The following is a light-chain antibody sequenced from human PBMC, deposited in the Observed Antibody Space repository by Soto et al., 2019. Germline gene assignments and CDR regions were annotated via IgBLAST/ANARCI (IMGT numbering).Light chain of an antibody. Sequence: IQMTQSPSTLSASVGDRVTITCRASQSISSWLAWYQQKPGKAPKLLIFDASSLESGVPSKFSGSRSGTEFTLTISSLQPEDFATYYCQQSYSTLRTFGQGTKVDIK. V-gene: IGKV1-5*01. CDR1: QSISSW. CDR3: QQSYSTLRT. J-gene: IGKJ1*01. CDR2: DAS.